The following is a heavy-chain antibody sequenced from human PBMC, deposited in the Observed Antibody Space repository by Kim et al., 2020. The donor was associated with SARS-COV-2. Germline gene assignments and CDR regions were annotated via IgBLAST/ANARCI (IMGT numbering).Heavy chain of an antibody. V-gene: IGHV5-51*01. CDR3: ARTSRDSSWYLGRPLVGGGYFDY. CDR1: GYSFTSYW. CDR2: IYPGDSDT. J-gene: IGHJ4*02. D-gene: IGHD6-13*01. Sequence: GESLKISCKGSGYSFTSYWIGWVRQMPGKGLEWMGIIYPGDSDTRYSPSFQGQATISAVKSISTAYLQWSSLKASDPAMYSCARTSRDSSWYLGRPLVGGGYFDYWGQGTLVTVSS.